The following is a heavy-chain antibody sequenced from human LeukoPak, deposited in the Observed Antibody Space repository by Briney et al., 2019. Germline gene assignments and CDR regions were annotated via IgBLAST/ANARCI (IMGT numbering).Heavy chain of an antibody. V-gene: IGHV3-20*01. CDR1: GFTFSSYA. CDR2: INWNGGST. Sequence: GGSLRLSCAASGFTFSSYAMSWVRQAPGKGLEWVSGINWNGGSTGYADSVKGRFTISRDNAKNSLYLQMNSLRAEDTALYHCARDGGRYYDYVWGSYSDWGQGTLVTVSS. D-gene: IGHD3-16*01. CDR3: ARDGGRYYDYVWGSYSD. J-gene: IGHJ4*02.